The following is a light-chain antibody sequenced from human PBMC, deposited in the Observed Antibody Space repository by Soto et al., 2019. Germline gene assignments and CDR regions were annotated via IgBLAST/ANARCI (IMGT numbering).Light chain of an antibody. V-gene: IGLV2-14*01. CDR2: EFS. Sequence: QSVLTQPASVSGSPGQSLTISCTGTSSDIGGYNYASWYQQHPGKAPKLMIYEFSNRPSGVSNRFSGSKSGNTASLTISGLQADDEDDYYCTSYTSSSTNYVFGTGTKLTVL. CDR1: SSDIGGYNY. J-gene: IGLJ1*01. CDR3: TSYTSSSTNYV.